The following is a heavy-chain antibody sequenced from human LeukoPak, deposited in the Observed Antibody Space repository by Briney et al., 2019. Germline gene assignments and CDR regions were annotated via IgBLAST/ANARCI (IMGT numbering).Heavy chain of an antibody. CDR3: ARDSFDFWSGFSLYYMDV. J-gene: IGHJ6*03. D-gene: IGHD3-3*01. Sequence: SETLSLTCTVSGGSISSGNYYWSWIRQPAGKGLEWIGRPYTSGNTNYNPSLKSRVTLSIDTSKNQISLRLSSVTAADAAVYYCARDSFDFWSGFSLYYMDVWGKGTTVTVSS. V-gene: IGHV4-61*02. CDR2: PYTSGNT. CDR1: GGSISSGNYY.